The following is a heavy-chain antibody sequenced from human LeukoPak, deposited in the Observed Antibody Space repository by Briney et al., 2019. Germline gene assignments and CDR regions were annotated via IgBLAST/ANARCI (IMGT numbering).Heavy chain of an antibody. D-gene: IGHD3-22*01. CDR2: INHSGST. V-gene: IGHV4-34*01. Sequence: SETLSLTCAVYDGSFSGHYWSWIRQPPGKGLEWIGEINHSGSTNYNPSLKSRVTISVDTSKNQFSLKLNSVTAADTAMYYCARYSGYYLSYFDYWGQGTLVTVSS. J-gene: IGHJ4*02. CDR1: DGSFSGHY. CDR3: ARYSGYYLSYFDY.